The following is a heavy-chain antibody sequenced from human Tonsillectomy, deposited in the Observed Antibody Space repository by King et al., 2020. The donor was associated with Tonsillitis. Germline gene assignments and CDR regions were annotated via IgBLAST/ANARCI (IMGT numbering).Heavy chain of an antibody. D-gene: IGHD4-17*01. CDR1: GFTFDNQG. CDR3: TKDAGYTVTFFDY. J-gene: IGHJ4*02. Sequence: VQLVESGGGLVKPGGSLRLSCVASGFTFDNQGMGWVRQAPGKGLEWVSTINFNGENTHYADSVKGRFIISRDNSRNTLYLQMNSLRVDDTAIYYCTKDAGYTVTFFDYWGQGTLVTVSS. V-gene: IGHV3-23*04. CDR2: INFNGENT.